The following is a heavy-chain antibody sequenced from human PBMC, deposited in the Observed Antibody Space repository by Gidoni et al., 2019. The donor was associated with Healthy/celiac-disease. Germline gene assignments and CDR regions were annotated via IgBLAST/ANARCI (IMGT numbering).Heavy chain of an antibody. V-gene: IGHV1-69*01. D-gene: IGHD2-2*01. CDR3: ARGSIVVPAAPLYYYYGMDV. Sequence: VHLVQSGAAVQKPGSPVKVSCPGFGGPFSTSAIIWVRQAPGQGLEWMGGIIPIFGTANYAQKFQGRVTITADESTSTAYMELSSLRSEDTAVYYCARGSIVVPAAPLYYYYGMDVWGQGTTVTVSS. CDR2: IIPIFGTA. CDR1: GGPFSTSA. J-gene: IGHJ6*02.